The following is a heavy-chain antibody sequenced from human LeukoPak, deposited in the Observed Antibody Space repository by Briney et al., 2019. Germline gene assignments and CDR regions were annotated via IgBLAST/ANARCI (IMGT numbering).Heavy chain of an antibody. CDR1: GFTFSSYG. J-gene: IGHJ4*02. Sequence: GESLKISCAASGFTFSSYGMHWVRQAPGKGLEWVAFIRYDGSNKYYADSVKCRFTISRDNSKNTLYLQMNSLRAEDTAVYYCAKVPPTPVDYWGQGTLVTVSS. D-gene: IGHD4-17*01. CDR2: IRYDGSNK. V-gene: IGHV3-30*02. CDR3: AKVPPTPVDY.